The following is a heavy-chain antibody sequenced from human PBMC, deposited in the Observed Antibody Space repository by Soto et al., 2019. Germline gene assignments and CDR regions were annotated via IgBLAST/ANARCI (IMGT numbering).Heavy chain of an antibody. CDR1: GDSINRGGFY. CDR2: VYYSGTT. J-gene: IGHJ5*02. Sequence: QVQLQESGPGLVKPSQTLSLTCTVSGDSINRGGFYWSWIRLLPGKGLEWIGYVYYSGTTYYNPSFKSRITISVDRSKNLFSLRLXXVTAADSAXXXXXRGXGSGRARDWFDRWGRGTLAIVSS. CDR3: XRGXGSGRARDWFDR. D-gene: IGHD3-10*01. V-gene: IGHV4-31*03.